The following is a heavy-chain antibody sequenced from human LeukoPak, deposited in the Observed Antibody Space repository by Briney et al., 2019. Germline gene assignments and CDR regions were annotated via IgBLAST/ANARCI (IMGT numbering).Heavy chain of an antibody. J-gene: IGHJ4*02. CDR2: ISDSGNT. CDR3: AKAPVTTCRGAYCYPFDY. CDR1: GFTFSSYE. V-gene: IGHV3-23*01. Sequence: GGSLRLTCAASGFTFSSYEMNWVRQAPGKGLEWVSAISDSGNTYHADSVKGRFTISRDSSKNTLFLQMNRLRPEDAAVYYCAKAPVTTCRGAYCYPFDYWGQGTLVTVSS. D-gene: IGHD2-21*01.